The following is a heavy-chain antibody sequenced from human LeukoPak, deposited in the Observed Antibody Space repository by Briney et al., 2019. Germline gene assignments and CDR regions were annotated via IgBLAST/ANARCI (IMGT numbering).Heavy chain of an antibody. CDR3: ARHTYYYGSGSYPFDY. CDR2: VYPGDSDS. J-gene: IGHJ4*02. D-gene: IGHD3-10*01. CDR1: GYRFIDYW. Sequence: GESLKISCQVIGYRFIDYWIGWVRQVPGKGLEWVAIVYPGDSDSRYSPSFQGQVTISADKSISTAYLQWSRLKASDTGIYYCARHTYYYGSGSYPFDYWGQGTRVTVSA. V-gene: IGHV5-51*01.